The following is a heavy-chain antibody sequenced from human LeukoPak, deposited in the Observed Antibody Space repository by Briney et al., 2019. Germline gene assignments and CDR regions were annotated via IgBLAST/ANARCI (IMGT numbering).Heavy chain of an antibody. J-gene: IGHJ4*02. V-gene: IGHV5-51*01. CDR1: GYSFTTNW. Sequence: GESLKISCKGSGYSFTTNWIGWVRQMPGKGLEWMGIIYPGDSKTRYSPSFQGQVTISADKSITTAYLQWSSLKASDTAMYYCVRSRGYSYGYSYYFDYWGQGTLVTVSS. CDR2: IYPGDSKT. CDR3: VRSRGYSYGYSYYFDY. D-gene: IGHD5-18*01.